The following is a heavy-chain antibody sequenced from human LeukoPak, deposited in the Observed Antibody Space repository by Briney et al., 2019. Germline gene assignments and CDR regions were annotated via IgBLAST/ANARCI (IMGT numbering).Heavy chain of an antibody. CDR3: ARVGEFYDYVWGSYRHYYFDY. D-gene: IGHD3-16*02. J-gene: IGHJ4*02. CDR1: GGSISSYY. CDR2: IYYSGST. V-gene: IGHV4-59*01. Sequence: SETLSLTCTVPGGSISSYYWSWIRQPPGKGLEWIGYIYYSGSTNYNPSLKSRVTISVDTSKNQFSLKLSSVTAADTAVYYCARVGEFYDYVWGSYRHYYFDYWGQGTLVTVSS.